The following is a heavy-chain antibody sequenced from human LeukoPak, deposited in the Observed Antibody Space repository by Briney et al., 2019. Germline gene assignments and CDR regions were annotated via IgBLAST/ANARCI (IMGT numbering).Heavy chain of an antibody. Sequence: GGSLRLSCAASGFTFSSYSMNWVRQAPGKGLEWVSSISSSSSYIYYADSVKGRFTISRDNAKNSLYLQMNSLRAEDTAVYYCARDRKISSSSWYLDFDYWGQGTLVTVSS. V-gene: IGHV3-21*01. CDR1: GFTFSSYS. CDR2: ISSSSSYI. D-gene: IGHD6-13*01. J-gene: IGHJ4*02. CDR3: ARDRKISSSSWYLDFDY.